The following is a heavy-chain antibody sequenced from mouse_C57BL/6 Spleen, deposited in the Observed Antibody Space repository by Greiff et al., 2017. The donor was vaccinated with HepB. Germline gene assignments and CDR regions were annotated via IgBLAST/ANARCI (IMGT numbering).Heavy chain of an antibody. D-gene: IGHD2-2*01. V-gene: IGHV1-64*01. Sequence: VKLQQPGAELVKPGASVKLSCKASGYTFTSYWMHWVKQRPGQGLEWIGMIHPNSGSTNYNEKFKSKATLTVDKSSSTAYMQLSSLTSEDSAVYYCARGSTMVNPFYAMDYWGQGTSVTVSS. CDR1: GYTFTSYW. CDR2: IHPNSGST. J-gene: IGHJ4*01. CDR3: ARGSTMVNPFYAMDY.